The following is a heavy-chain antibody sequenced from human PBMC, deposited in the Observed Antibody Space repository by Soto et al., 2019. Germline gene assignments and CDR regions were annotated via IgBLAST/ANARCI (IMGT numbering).Heavy chain of an antibody. V-gene: IGHV3-21*01. Sequence: EVQLVESGGGLVKPGGSLRLSCAASGFTFSSYRMNWLRQAPGKGLEWVSSISSSSSYIYYVDSVKGRFTISRDNAKNSLYLQMNSLRGEDTAVYYCARDSSALWQPDKYFQHWGQGTLVTFSS. J-gene: IGHJ1*01. CDR2: ISSSSSYI. D-gene: IGHD6-6*01. CDR1: GFTFSSYR. CDR3: ARDSSALWQPDKYFQH.